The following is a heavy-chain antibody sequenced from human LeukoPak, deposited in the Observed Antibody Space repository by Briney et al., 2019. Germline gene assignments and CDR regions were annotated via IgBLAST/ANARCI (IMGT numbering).Heavy chain of an antibody. CDR2: IWYDGSNK. J-gene: IGHJ4*02. CDR3: ARAFSGFSFDC. D-gene: IGHD5-12*01. CDR1: GFTFSSYG. V-gene: IGHV3-33*01. Sequence: GGSLRLSCAASGFTFSSYGMHWVRQAPGKGLEWVAVIWYDGSNKYYADSVKGRFTISRDNSKNTLYLQMNSLRAEDTAVYYCARAFSGFSFDCWGQGTLVTVSS.